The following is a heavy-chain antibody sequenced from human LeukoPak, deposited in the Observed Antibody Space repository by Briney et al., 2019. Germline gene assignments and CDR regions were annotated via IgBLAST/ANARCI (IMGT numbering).Heavy chain of an antibody. D-gene: IGHD2-2*02. J-gene: IGHJ4*02. Sequence: ASVKVSCKTSGYTFTSYGISWVRQAPGQGLEWMGWISAYNGNTNYAQKLQGRVTMTIDTSTRTAYMELRGLRSDDTAVYYCARVGLYCSSTSCYTDTPFDYWGQGTLVTVSS. CDR3: ARVGLYCSSTSCYTDTPFDY. V-gene: IGHV1-18*01. CDR1: GYTFTSYG. CDR2: ISAYNGNT.